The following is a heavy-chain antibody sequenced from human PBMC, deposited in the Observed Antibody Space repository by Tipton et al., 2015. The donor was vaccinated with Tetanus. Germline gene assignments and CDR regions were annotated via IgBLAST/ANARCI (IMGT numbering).Heavy chain of an antibody. CDR1: GFTFSAYY. Sequence: GSLRLSCAASGFTFSAYYMSRIRLAPGKGLEWISYISHTGTTTYYSASVMGRFTVSRDNTKNSLYLEINSLRAEDTAVYYCARSESRIAPRIPWGMDIWGQGTTVTVSS. V-gene: IGHV3-11*01. CDR3: ARSESRIAPRIPWGMDI. CDR2: ISHTGTTT. J-gene: IGHJ6*02. D-gene: IGHD6-6*01.